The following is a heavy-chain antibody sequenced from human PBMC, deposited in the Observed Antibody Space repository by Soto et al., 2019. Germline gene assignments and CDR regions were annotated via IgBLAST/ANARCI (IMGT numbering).Heavy chain of an antibody. D-gene: IGHD2-2*01. J-gene: IGHJ4*02. V-gene: IGHV3-74*01. CDR2: ISGDGRTT. CDR3: ARGVPNCSSSSCYFDF. CDR1: GFTFSSHW. Sequence: SGGSLRLSCAASGFTFSSHWMNWVRQAPGKGLVWVSRISGDGRTTSHADSVKGRFTISRDNAKNTLYLQMNSLRVEDTAVYYCARGVPNCSSSSCYFDFWGQGILVTSPQ.